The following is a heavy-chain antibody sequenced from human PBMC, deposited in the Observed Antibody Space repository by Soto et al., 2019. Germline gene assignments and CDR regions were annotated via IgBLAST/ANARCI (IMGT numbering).Heavy chain of an antibody. V-gene: IGHV4-4*02. CDR1: GGSISSSNW. Sequence: QVQLQESGPGLVKPSGTLSLTCAVSGGSISSSNWWSWVRQPPGKGLEWIGEIYHSGSTNYNPSLQIRVTIAVDKSKSQFSLKLSSVTAADTAVYYCARGGNSCEVGLGVWYFDLWGRGTLVTVSS. D-gene: IGHD2-21*02. CDR3: ARGGNSCEVGLGVWYFDL. J-gene: IGHJ2*01. CDR2: IYHSGST.